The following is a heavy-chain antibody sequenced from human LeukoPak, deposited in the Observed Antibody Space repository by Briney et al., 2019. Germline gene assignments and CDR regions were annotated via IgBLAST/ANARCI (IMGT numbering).Heavy chain of an antibody. V-gene: IGHV3-33*01. CDR2: LCYDGSNK. J-gene: IGHJ4*02. CDR1: GFTFNSYG. Sequence: GGSLRLSCAASGFTFNSYGMHWVRQAPGKGLEWVTFLCYDGSNKYYADSEKVRFTISRHNSKNTLYLQMNTLRAEDTAVYYCARDLDYFDYWGQGTLVTVSS. CDR3: ARDLDYFDY.